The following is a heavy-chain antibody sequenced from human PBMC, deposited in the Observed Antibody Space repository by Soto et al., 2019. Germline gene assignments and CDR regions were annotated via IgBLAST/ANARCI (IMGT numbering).Heavy chain of an antibody. CDR3: ASYYDSSGYYAYYFDY. CDR2: IYYSGST. V-gene: IGHV4-30-4*08. D-gene: IGHD3-22*01. Sequence: SETLSLTCTVSGGSISSGGYYWSWIRQHPGKGLEWIGYIYYSGSTYYNPSLKSRVTISVDTSKNQFSLKLSSVTAADTAFFYCASYYDSSGYYAYYFDYWGRGTLVTVSS. J-gene: IGHJ4*02. CDR1: GGSISSGGYY.